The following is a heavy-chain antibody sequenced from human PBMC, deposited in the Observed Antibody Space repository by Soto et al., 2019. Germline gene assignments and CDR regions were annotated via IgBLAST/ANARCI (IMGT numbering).Heavy chain of an antibody. V-gene: IGHV4-4*03. CDR2: IYHSGST. J-gene: IGHJ6*02. Sequence: PPGDLSLTSAVTGGSISSSNWWSCVRQPPGKGLDWIGEIYHSGSTNYNPSLKSRVTISVDKSKNQFSLKLSSVTAADTAVYYCARDRASNYGSGSYYNVPTYGMDVWGQGTTVTVYS. CDR3: ARDRASNYGSGSYYNVPTYGMDV. CDR1: GGSISSSNW. D-gene: IGHD3-10*01.